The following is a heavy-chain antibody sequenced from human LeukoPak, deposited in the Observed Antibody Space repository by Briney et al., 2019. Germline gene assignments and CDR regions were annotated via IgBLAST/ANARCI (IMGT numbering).Heavy chain of an antibody. CDR3: AKDPGGSYDY. J-gene: IGHJ4*02. CDR1: GFTSSTYG. D-gene: IGHD1-26*01. Sequence: GGSLRLSCAASGFTSSTYGMHWVRQAPGKGLEWVAFTRYDGSNKYCADSVKGRFTISRDNSKNTLYLQMNSLRAEDTAVYYCAKDPGGSYDYWGQGALVTVSS. V-gene: IGHV3-30*02. CDR2: TRYDGSNK.